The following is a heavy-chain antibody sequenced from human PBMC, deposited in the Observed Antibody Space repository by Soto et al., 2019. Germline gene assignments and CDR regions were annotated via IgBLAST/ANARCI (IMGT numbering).Heavy chain of an antibody. CDR1: GFSLSTSGVG. J-gene: IGHJ6*02. D-gene: IGHD2-15*01. V-gene: IGHV2-5*02. CDR3: SYLPCSGGSCYWFSFSGMDV. CDR2: IYWDDDK. Sequence: QITLKESGPTLVKPTQTLTLTCTFSGFSLSTSGVGVAWIRQPPGKALEWLALIYWDDDKRYRPSPESRLTLXXXPXXNQVVLTMTNMDSVDTATYYCSYLPCSGGSCYWFSFSGMDVWGQGTTVTVSS.